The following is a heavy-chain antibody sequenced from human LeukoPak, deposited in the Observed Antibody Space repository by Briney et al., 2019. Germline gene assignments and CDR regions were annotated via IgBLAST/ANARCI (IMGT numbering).Heavy chain of an antibody. Sequence: GGSLRLSCAASGFTFRSYAMYWVRQAPGKGLEYVSAIDSNGGSTYYAQSVKGRFTISRDNSKNTLYLQMGSLRAEDMAVYYCARDGGNAFDIWGQGTMVTVSS. CDR1: GFTFRSYA. V-gene: IGHV3-64*01. J-gene: IGHJ3*02. D-gene: IGHD3-16*01. CDR3: ARDGGNAFDI. CDR2: IDSNGGST.